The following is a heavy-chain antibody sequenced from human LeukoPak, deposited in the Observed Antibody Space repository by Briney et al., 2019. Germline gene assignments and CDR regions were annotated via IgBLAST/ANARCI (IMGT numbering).Heavy chain of an antibody. V-gene: IGHV4-34*01. CDR2: INHSGST. J-gene: IGHJ4*02. Sequence: SETLSLTCAVYGGSFSGYYWSWIRQPPGKGLEWIGEINHSGSTNYNPSLKSRVTISVDTSKNQFSLKLSSVTAADTAMYYCARLHQTMNFDYWGQGTLVTVSS. CDR3: ARLHQTMNFDY. CDR1: GGSFSGYY. D-gene: IGHD3-22*01.